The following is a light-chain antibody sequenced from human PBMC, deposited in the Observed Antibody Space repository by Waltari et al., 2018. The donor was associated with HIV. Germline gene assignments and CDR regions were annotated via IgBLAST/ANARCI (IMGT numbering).Light chain of an antibody. CDR2: YNS. V-gene: IGLV3-21*04. CDR1: NIGGKS. CDR3: QVWDSSNEHVV. J-gene: IGLJ3*02. Sequence: SYVLTQPPSVSVAPGAAATISCGAWNIGGKSVHWYKQQPGQAPVLVTRYNSDRPSGIPDRISGSNSGHPATLTITSVEAGDEATYYCQVWDSSNEHVVFGGGTELTVL.